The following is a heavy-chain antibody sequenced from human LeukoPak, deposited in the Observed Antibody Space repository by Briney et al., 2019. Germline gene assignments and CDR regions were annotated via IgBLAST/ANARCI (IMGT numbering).Heavy chain of an antibody. D-gene: IGHD2-2*01. Sequence: GGSLRLSCAASGFTFSSYGMHWVRQAPGKGLEWVAFIRYDGSNKYYADSVKGRFTISRDNSKNTLYLQMNSLRAEDTAVYYCAKDQYCSSTSCLYLGDFDYWGQGTLVTVSS. CDR1: GFTFSSYG. CDR2: IRYDGSNK. V-gene: IGHV3-30*02. CDR3: AKDQYCSSTSCLYLGDFDY. J-gene: IGHJ4*02.